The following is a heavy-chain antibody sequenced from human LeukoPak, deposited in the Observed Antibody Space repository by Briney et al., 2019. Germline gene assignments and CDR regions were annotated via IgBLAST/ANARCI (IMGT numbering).Heavy chain of an antibody. J-gene: IGHJ3*02. CDR3: ARGVGAFEI. D-gene: IGHD3-3*01. V-gene: IGHV3-48*01. CDR1: GFTFDLYS. Sequence: PGGSLRLPCAASGFTFDLYSMNWVRQAPGKGLEWLSYISGSSTTIDYADSVKGRFTISRDNAKNSLYLQMNSLRAEDTATYYCARGVGAFEIWGQGTMVTVSS. CDR2: ISGSSTTI.